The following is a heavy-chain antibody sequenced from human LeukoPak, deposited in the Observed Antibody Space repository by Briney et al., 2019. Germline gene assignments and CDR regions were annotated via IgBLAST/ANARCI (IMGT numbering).Heavy chain of an antibody. Sequence: GGSLRLSCAASGFPFSSYAMSWVRQAPGKGLEWVSAISGSGGSTYYADSVKGRFTISRDNSKNTLYLQMNSLRAEDTAVYYCAREGASSSFGYWGQGTLVTVSS. CDR2: ISGSGGST. D-gene: IGHD6-13*01. J-gene: IGHJ4*02. CDR3: AREGASSSFGY. V-gene: IGHV3-23*01. CDR1: GFPFSSYA.